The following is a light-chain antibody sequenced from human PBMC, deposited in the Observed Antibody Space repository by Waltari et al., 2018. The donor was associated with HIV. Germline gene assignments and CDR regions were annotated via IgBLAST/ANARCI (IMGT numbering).Light chain of an antibody. CDR1: ASNIGAGFD. V-gene: IGLV1-40*01. CDR2: GDT. Sequence: TQPPSVSGAPGQSVSISCSGNASNIGAGFDVHWYRQPPRTAPKLVIYGDTVRPSGVTDRFSGSRSLNSVSLDISGLRAEDAGDYYCQSYDISLTGLWVFGGGTKLTVL. J-gene: IGLJ3*02. CDR3: QSYDISLTGLWV.